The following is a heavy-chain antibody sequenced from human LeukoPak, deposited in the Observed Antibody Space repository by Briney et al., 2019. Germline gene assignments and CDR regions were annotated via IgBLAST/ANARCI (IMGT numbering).Heavy chain of an antibody. J-gene: IGHJ4*02. Sequence: PSETLSLTCTVSGGSISSYYWSWIRQPPGKGLEWIGYIYYSGSTNYNPSLKSRVTISVDTSKNQFSLKLSSVTAADTAVYYCASVPDYGDYFDYWGQGTLVTVSS. V-gene: IGHV4-59*12. D-gene: IGHD4-17*01. CDR1: GGSISSYY. CDR3: ASVPDYGDYFDY. CDR2: IYYSGST.